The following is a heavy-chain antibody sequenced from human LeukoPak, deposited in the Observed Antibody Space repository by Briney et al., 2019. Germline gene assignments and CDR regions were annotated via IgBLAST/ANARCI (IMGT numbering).Heavy chain of an antibody. J-gene: IGHJ4*02. D-gene: IGHD4-17*01. V-gene: IGHV1-46*01. Sequence: GASVKVSCKASGYTLTDYYMHWVRQAPGQGLEWMGIINPNGGGTSYAQKFQGRVTMTRDMSTSTVYMELSSLRYEDTAVYYRARLEPSLRGPTFDYWGQGTPVTVSS. CDR1: GYTLTDYY. CDR3: ARLEPSLRGPTFDY. CDR2: INPNGGGT.